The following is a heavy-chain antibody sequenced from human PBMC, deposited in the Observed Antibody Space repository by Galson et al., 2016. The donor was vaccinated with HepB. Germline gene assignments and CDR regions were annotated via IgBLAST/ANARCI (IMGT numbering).Heavy chain of an antibody. CDR1: GFTFNTYD. V-gene: IGHV3-30*04. CDR2: ISMDGSIK. J-gene: IGHJ4*02. CDR3: ARDMVGGSPDYFDY. D-gene: IGHD4/OR15-4a*01. Sequence: SLRLSCAASGFTFNTYDMHWVRQAPGKGLEWVAVISMDGSIKLYADSVKGRFTISRDNSKNALFLRINSLRAEDTAVYYCARDMVGGSPDYFDYWGQGTLVTVSS.